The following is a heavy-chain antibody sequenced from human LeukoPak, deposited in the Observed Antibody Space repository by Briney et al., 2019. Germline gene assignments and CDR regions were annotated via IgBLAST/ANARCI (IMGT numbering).Heavy chain of an antibody. D-gene: IGHD2-2*01. CDR3: VRAAMPYIINGRRFDY. CDR2: SGTVGDT. Sequence: GGSLRLSCAASGFTSSAYDMRWVRQITGGGLEWVSTSGTVGDTFYSDSVKGRFTISRENAKNSVHLQMNSLRVEDSAIYFCVRAAMPYIINGRRFDYWGQGTLVTVSS. J-gene: IGHJ4*02. CDR1: GFTSSAYD. V-gene: IGHV3-13*04.